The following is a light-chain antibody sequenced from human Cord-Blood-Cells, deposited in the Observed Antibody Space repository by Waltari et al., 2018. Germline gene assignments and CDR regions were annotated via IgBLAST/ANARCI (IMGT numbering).Light chain of an antibody. CDR2: GNS. V-gene: IGLV1-40*01. J-gene: IGLJ2*01. CDR3: QSYDSSLSGV. Sequence: QSVLTQPPSVSGAPGQRVTISCTGSSSNIGAGYDVHWYQQLPGTAPKLLIFGNSKRPSGVPDRFSGSKSGTSASLAITGLQAVDEADYYCQSYDSSLSGVFGGGTKLTVL. CDR1: SSNIGAGYD.